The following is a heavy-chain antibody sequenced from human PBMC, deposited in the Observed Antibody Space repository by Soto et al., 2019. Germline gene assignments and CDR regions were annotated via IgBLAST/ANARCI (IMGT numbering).Heavy chain of an antibody. CDR2: IGPESGAT. CDR1: GYTFTGHY. J-gene: IGHJ4*01. D-gene: IGHD2-2*01. Sequence: ASLKVSCKDTGYTFTGHYIHWVRQAPEQGPEWMGEIGPESGATRYAQKFQGRVTMTMDMSITTVYMELSNLSPDDTAVYYCGRGRSVLLVVFYRGHVPPVTVSS. CDR3: GRGRSVLLVVFY. V-gene: IGHV1-2*02.